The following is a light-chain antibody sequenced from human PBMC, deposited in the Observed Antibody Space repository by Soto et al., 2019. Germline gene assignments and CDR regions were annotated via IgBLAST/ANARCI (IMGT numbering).Light chain of an antibody. CDR1: QSVRSTY. V-gene: IGKV3-20*01. CDR2: GGS. J-gene: IGKJ2*01. Sequence: VLTQSPGTLSLSPGERATLSCRAVQSVRSTYLAWYQQKPGQAPRLLIYGGSNRATGIPDRFSGSGSGTDFTLTISRMEPEDSAVYYCQQYDNSPMYTFGQGTKLEIK. CDR3: QQYDNSPMYT.